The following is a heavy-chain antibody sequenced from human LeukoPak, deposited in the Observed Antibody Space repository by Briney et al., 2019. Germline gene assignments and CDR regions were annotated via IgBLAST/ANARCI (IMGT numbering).Heavy chain of an antibody. CDR3: VLRICMPH. CDR2: ISTNGGST. J-gene: IGHJ4*02. D-gene: IGHD2/OR15-2a*01. V-gene: IGHV3-64D*09. Sequence: GGSLRLSCTASGFIFSSYNMHWLRQAPGKGLECVSGISTNGGSTYYADSVKGRFTISKDNSKNTVDLQMSSMRAEDTAEYYCVLRICMPHWGQGTLVTVSS. CDR1: GFIFSSYN.